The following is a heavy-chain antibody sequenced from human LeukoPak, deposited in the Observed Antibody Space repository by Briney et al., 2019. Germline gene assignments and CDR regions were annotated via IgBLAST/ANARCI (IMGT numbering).Heavy chain of an antibody. Sequence: ASVKVSCKASGYTFTSYGISWVRQAPGQGLEWMGWISAYNGNTNYAQKLQGRVTMTTDTSTSTAYMELRSLRSDDTAVYYCARWKGRFAYYYYGMDVWGQGTTVTVSS. J-gene: IGHJ6*02. D-gene: IGHD3-10*01. CDR2: ISAYNGNT. V-gene: IGHV1-18*01. CDR1: GYTFTSYG. CDR3: ARWKGRFAYYYYGMDV.